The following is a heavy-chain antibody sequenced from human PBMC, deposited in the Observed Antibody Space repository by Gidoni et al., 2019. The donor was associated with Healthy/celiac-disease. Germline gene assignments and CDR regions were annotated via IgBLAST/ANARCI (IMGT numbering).Heavy chain of an antibody. CDR3: ARYGYSKTGGVIYHYGMDV. J-gene: IGHJ6*02. CDR1: GFSLSASRMC. D-gene: IGHD6-13*01. Sequence: QVTLRESGPALVKPTQTLTLTCTFSGFSLSASRMCVSWIRQPPGKALEWLALIDWDDDKYYSTSLKTRLTISKDTSKNQVVLTMTNMDPADTATYYCARYGYSKTGGVIYHYGMDVWGQGTTVTVSS. V-gene: IGHV2-70*01. CDR2: IDWDDDK.